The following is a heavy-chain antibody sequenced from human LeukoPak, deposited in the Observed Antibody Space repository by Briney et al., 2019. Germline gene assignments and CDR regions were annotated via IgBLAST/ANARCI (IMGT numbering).Heavy chain of an antibody. J-gene: IGHJ4*02. Sequence: GGSLRLSCAASGFTFSDYYMSWIRQAPGKGLEWVSYISSSGSTIYYADSVKGRFTISRDNSKNSLYLQMNSLRAEDTALYYCAKGSVYGIPGEVDYWGQGTLVTVSS. V-gene: IGHV3-11*01. CDR3: AKGSVYGIPGEVDY. CDR2: ISSSGSTI. CDR1: GFTFSDYY. D-gene: IGHD2-8*01.